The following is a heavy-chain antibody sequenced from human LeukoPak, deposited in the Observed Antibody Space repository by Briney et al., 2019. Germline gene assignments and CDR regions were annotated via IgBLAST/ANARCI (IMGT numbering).Heavy chain of an antibody. V-gene: IGHV4-34*01. CDR1: GGSFSGYY. D-gene: IGHD1-26*01. CDR2: INHSGST. CDR3: ARALGA. Sequence: TSETLSLTCAVYGGSFSGYYWSWIRQPPGKGLEWIGEINHSGSTNYNPSLKSRVTISVDTSKNQFSLKLSSVTAADTAVYYCARALGAWGQGTLVTVSS. J-gene: IGHJ5*02.